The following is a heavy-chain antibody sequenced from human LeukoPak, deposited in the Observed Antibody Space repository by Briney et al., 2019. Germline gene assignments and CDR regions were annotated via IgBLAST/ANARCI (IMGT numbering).Heavy chain of an antibody. D-gene: IGHD3-16*02. CDR1: GYTFVTKP. CDR2: ISPLDGAT. CDR3: ARGGWNRIYEESSYFDY. J-gene: IGHJ4*02. V-gene: IGHV1-18*01. Sequence: GASVKVPCKSSGYTFVTKPISWVRQAPGQGLEWLGWISPLDGATSFAQQFQGRVSMTTDSATDTVYLELRSLRFDDTAIYYCARGGWNRIYEESSYFDYWGQGSLVIVTS.